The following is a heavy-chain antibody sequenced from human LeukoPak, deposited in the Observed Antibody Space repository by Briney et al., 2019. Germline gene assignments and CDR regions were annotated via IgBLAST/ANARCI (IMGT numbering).Heavy chain of an antibody. CDR2: INHSGST. V-gene: IGHV4-34*01. CDR1: GGSFSGYY. J-gene: IGHJ6*02. CDR3: ARDRRQGYSYGFYYYYGMDV. D-gene: IGHD5-18*01. Sequence: SETLSLTCAVYGGSFSGYYWSWIRQPPGKGLEWIGEINHSGSTNYNPSLKSRVTISVDTSKNQFPLKLSSVTAADTAVYYCARDRRQGYSYGFYYYYGMDVWGQGTTVTVSS.